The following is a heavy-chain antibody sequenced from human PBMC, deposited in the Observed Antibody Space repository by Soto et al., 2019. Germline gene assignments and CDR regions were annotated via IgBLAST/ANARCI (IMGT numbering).Heavy chain of an antibody. D-gene: IGHD6-25*01. CDR1: GYTFTGYY. CDR3: ARDGAAATSNAFDI. CDR2: INPNSGGT. V-gene: IGHV1-2*04. J-gene: IGHJ3*02. Sequence: GASVKVSCKASGYTFTGYYMHWVRQAPGQGLEWMGWINPNSGGTNYAQKFQGWVTMTRDTSISTAYMELSRLRSDDMAVYYCARDGAAATSNAFDIWGQGTMVTVS.